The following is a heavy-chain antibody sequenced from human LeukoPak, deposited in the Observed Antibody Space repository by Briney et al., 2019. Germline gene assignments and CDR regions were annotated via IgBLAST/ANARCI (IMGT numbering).Heavy chain of an antibody. D-gene: IGHD3-10*01. CDR1: GFTFSTYT. CDR2: MSGTRPYI. CDR3: PRGGGSASR. J-gene: IGHJ4*02. V-gene: IGHV3-21*01. Sequence: PGGSLRLSCAASGFTFSTYTMNWVRQAPGKGLEWVSSMSGTRPYIYYADSVKGRFTISRDNAKNLLYLQMNSLRAEDTAVYYCPRGGGSASRWGQGTLVTVSS.